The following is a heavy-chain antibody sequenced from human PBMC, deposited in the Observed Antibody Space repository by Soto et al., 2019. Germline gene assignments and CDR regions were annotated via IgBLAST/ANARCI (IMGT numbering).Heavy chain of an antibody. CDR1: GFTFNSHG. CDR2: ISYEGSNN. D-gene: IGHD2-2*01. V-gene: IGHV3-30*03. CDR3: ARGAEYQLLSRDYFYGMDV. J-gene: IGHJ6*02. Sequence: QVQLVEAGGGVVQPGRSLRLSCGASGFTFNSHGMHWVRQAPGKGLEWVAVISYEGSNNFYAESVMGRFTISRDNSKNTMYLQMNSLRREDTAVYYCARGAEYQLLSRDYFYGMDVWGQGTTVTVSS.